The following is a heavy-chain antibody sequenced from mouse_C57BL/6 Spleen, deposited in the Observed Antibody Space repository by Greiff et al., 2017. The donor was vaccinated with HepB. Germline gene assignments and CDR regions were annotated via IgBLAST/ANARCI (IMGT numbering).Heavy chain of an antibody. V-gene: IGHV1-82*01. J-gene: IGHJ2*01. D-gene: IGHD2-1*01. CDR3: ARGGGNYLYYFDY. CDR1: GYAFSSSW. Sequence: QVQLKQSGPELVKPGASVKISCKASGYAFSSSWMNWVKQRPGKGLEWIGRIYPGDGDTNYNGKFKGKATLTADKSSSTAYMQLSSLTSEDSAVYFCARGGGNYLYYFDYWGQGTTLTVSS. CDR2: IYPGDGDT.